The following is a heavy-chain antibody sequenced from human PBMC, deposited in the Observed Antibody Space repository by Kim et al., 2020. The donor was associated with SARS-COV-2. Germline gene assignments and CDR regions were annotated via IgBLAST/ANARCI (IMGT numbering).Heavy chain of an antibody. CDR2: SSSYI. D-gene: IGHD1-26*01. CDR3: ARVLGL. V-gene: IGHV3-21*01. J-gene: IGHJ4*02. Sequence: SSSYIYYADSLKGRFTISRDNAKNSLYLQMNSLRAEDTAVYYCARVLGLWGQGTLVTVSS.